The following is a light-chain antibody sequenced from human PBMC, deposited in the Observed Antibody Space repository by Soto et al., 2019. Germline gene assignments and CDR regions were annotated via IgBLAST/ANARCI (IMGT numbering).Light chain of an antibody. CDR2: DAS. J-gene: IGKJ1*01. V-gene: IGKV3-20*01. CDR1: QSVSSSY. CDR3: QHYDSSQWT. Sequence: EIVLTQSPGTLSLSPGERATLSCRASQSVSSSYLAWYQQKPGQAPRLLIYDASSRATGISDRFSGSGSGTDFTFTISRREPEDFAVYYCQHYDSSQWTFGQGTKVDIK.